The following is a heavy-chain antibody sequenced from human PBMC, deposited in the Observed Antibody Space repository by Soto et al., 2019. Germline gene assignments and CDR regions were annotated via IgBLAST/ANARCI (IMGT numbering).Heavy chain of an antibody. CDR2: LIAMLGTP. D-gene: IGHD5-18*01. CDR1: GGTFCSHG. V-gene: IGHV1-69*13. CDR3: ARGAMANFDY. J-gene: IGHJ4*02. Sequence: GXSVKVSCKASGGTFCSHGIAWVRQAPGQGLEWMGGLIAMLGTPTYARKVQGRATITADESLTSSYLELRSLRSEDTAVYFCARGAMANFDYWGQGTVVTVSS.